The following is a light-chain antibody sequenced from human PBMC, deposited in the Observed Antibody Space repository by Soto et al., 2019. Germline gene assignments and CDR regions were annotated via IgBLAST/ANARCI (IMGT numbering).Light chain of an antibody. V-gene: IGLV1-44*01. CDR3: AAWDDSLNGNV. J-gene: IGLJ1*01. CDR2: SNN. Sequence: QSVLTQPPSASWTPGQRVTISCSGSSSNIGSNTVNWYQQLPGTAPKLLIYSNNQRPSGVPDRFSGSKSGTSASLAISGLQSEDEADYYCAAWDDSLNGNVFGTGTKVTVL. CDR1: SSNIGSNT.